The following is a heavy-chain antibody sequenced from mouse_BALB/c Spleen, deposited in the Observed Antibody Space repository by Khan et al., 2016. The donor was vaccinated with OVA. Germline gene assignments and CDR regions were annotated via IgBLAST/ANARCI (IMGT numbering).Heavy chain of an antibody. V-gene: IGHV2-9*02. CDR1: GFSLSNYG. CDR3: ARACYDGAEFAY. J-gene: IGHJ3*01. D-gene: IGHD2-3*01. CDR2: IWAGGST. Sequence: QVQLKESGPGLVAPSQTLSITCTVSGFSLSNYGVHWVRQPPGKGLEWLGVIWAGGSTNHYSALMSRLTISKDNSKSQVFLKMNSLQTDDAAMYYCARACYDGAEFAYWGQGTLVTVAA.